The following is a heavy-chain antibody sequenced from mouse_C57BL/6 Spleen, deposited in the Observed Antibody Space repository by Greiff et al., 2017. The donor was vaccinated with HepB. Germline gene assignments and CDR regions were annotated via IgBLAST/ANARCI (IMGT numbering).Heavy chain of an antibody. CDR1: GFSLSTFGMG. CDR3: ARIGVPYAMDY. J-gene: IGHJ4*01. Sequence: VKLQESGPGILQPSQTLSLTCSFSGFSLSTFGMGVGWIRQPSGKGLEWLAHIWWDDDKYYNPALKSRLTISKDTSKNQVFLKIANVDTADTATYYCARIGVPYAMDYWGQGTSVTVSS. CDR2: IWWDDDK. V-gene: IGHV8-8*01.